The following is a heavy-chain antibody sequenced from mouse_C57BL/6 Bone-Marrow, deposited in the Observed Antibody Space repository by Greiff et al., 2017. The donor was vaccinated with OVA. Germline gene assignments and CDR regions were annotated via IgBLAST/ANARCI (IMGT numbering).Heavy chain of an antibody. V-gene: IGHV14-4*01. CDR3: TWGYNWYFDV. CDR2: IDPENGDT. Sequence: EVQLKQSGAELVRPGASVKLSCTASGFNIKDDYMHWVKQRPEQGLEWIGWIDPENGDTEYASKFQGKATITADTSSNTAYLQLSSLTSEDTAVYYCTWGYNWYFDVWGTGTTVTVSS. J-gene: IGHJ1*03. D-gene: IGHD2-2*01. CDR1: GFNIKDDY.